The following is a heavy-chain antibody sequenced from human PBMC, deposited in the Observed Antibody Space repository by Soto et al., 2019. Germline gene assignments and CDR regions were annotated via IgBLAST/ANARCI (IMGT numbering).Heavy chain of an antibody. D-gene: IGHD5-12*01. J-gene: IGHJ6*03. CDR2: INPTGGLT. V-gene: IGHV1-2*02. Sequence: VQLVQSGAEVKKPGASVKVSCKTSGDSFNDYYIHWVRQAPGQGLEWMGWINPTGGLTKYAQKFQGGVTVTRYTSIRTVYLDLSSLRSDDTAVYYCARESGGATATLDYYYFYMDVWGKGTTVTVSS. CDR1: GDSFNDYY. CDR3: ARESGGATATLDYYYFYMDV.